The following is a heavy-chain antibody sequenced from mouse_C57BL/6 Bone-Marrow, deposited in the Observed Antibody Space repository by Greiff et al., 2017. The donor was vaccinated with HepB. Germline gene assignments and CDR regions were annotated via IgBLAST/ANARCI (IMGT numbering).Heavy chain of an antibody. D-gene: IGHD2-3*01. J-gene: IGHJ3*01. Sequence: VQLQQPGAELVKPGASVKLSCKASGYTFTSYWITWVKQRPGQGLEWIGDIYPGSGSTNYNEKFKSKATLTVDTSSSTAYMQLSSLTSEDSAVYYCARGDGHYSRAYWGQGTLVTVSA. V-gene: IGHV1-55*01. CDR3: ARGDGHYSRAY. CDR2: IYPGSGST. CDR1: GYTFTSYW.